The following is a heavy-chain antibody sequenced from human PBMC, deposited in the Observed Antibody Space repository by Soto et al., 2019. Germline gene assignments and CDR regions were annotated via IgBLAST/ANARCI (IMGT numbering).Heavy chain of an antibody. J-gene: IGHJ5*02. CDR2: INHTVGT. Sequence: KTSETLSLTCAVYGGSVNGYYWNWIRQPPGKGLEWIGEINHTVGTHYNPSLKSRVTMSVDTSKNQFSLRLSSVTAADTAIYYCATRITVFGLLIPPFDPWGQGTQVTVSS. D-gene: IGHD3-3*01. CDR1: GGSVNGYY. V-gene: IGHV4-34*01. CDR3: ATRITVFGLLIPPFDP.